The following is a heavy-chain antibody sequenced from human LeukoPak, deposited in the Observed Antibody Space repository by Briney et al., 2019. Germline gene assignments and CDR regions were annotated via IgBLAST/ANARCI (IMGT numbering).Heavy chain of an antibody. CDR3: AKESGYCSSTSCFADAFDI. V-gene: IGHV3-33*06. J-gene: IGHJ3*02. Sequence: GGSLRLPCAASGFTFRSYGMHWVRQAPGKGLEWVAVIWYDGSNKYYADSVKGRLTISRDNSKNTLYLQMNSLRAEDTAVYYCAKESGYCSSTSCFADAFDIWGQGTMVAVSS. CDR2: IWYDGSNK. D-gene: IGHD2-2*01. CDR1: GFTFRSYG.